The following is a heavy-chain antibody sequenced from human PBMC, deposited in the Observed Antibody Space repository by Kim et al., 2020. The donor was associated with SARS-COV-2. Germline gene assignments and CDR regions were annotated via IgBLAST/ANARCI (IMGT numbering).Heavy chain of an antibody. Sequence: GGSLRLSCAASGFSFSSYSMSWVRQAPGKGLEWVSSISGTSNYIYYSGSVRGRFTISRDNAKNSVYLQMDSLRAEDTAIYFCARIYGDYYSFYFDLWGRGTLVTVSS. CDR3: ARIYGDYYSFYFDL. D-gene: IGHD4-17*01. CDR2: ISGTSNYI. CDR1: GFSFSSYS. J-gene: IGHJ4*02. V-gene: IGHV3-21*01.